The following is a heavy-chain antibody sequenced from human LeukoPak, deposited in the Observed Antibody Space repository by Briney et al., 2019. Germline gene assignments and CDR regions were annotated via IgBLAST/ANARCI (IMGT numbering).Heavy chain of an antibody. D-gene: IGHD3-22*01. CDR1: GFTFSSYE. CDR2: IISSGSTI. V-gene: IGHV3-48*03. CDR3: ARAELTYDSSGYYYLPDY. Sequence: GGSLRLSCAASGFTFSSYEMNWVRQAPGKGLEWVSYIISSGSTIYYADSVKGRFTISRDNAKKSLYLQMNSLRAEDTAVYYCARAELTYDSSGYYYLPDYWGQGTLVTVSS. J-gene: IGHJ4*02.